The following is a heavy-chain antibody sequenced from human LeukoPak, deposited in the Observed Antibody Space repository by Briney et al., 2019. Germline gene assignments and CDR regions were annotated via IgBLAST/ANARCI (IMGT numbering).Heavy chain of an antibody. CDR3: ARVAYYSSTSCYVLDY. D-gene: IGHD2-2*01. CDR2: IWYDGSNK. CDR1: GFTFSSYG. J-gene: IGHJ4*02. V-gene: IGHV3-33*01. Sequence: PGRSLRLSCAASGFTFSSYGMHWVRQAPGKGLEWVAVIWYDGSNKYYADSVKGRFTISRDNSKNTLYLQMNSLRAEDTAVYYCARVAYYSSTSCYVLDYWGQGTLVTVSS.